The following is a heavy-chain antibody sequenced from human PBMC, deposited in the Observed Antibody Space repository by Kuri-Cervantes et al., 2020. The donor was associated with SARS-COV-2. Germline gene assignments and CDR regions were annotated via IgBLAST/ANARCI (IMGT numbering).Heavy chain of an antibody. CDR3: ARAVAGINWFDP. V-gene: IGHV4-59*01. D-gene: IGHD6-19*01. CDR2: IHYSGST. J-gene: IGHJ5*02. Sequence: CTVSGGSISSYYWSWIRQPPGKGLEWIGYIHYSGSTNYNPSLKSRVTISVDTSKNQFSLKLRSVTAADTAVYYCARAVAGINWFDPWGQGTLVTVSS. CDR1: GGSISSYY.